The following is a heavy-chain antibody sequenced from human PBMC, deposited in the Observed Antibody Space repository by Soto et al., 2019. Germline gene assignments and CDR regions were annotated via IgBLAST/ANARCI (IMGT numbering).Heavy chain of an antibody. J-gene: IGHJ6*03. CDR3: TRDAYYDFWSGYSGYYYYYMDV. Sequence: GGSLRLSCAASGFTFSSYWMHWVRQAPGKGLVWVSRINGDGSSTSYADSVKGRFTISRDNAKNTLYLQMNSLRAEDTAVYYCTRDAYYDFWSGYSGYYYYYMDVSGKGTTLSVSS. CDR1: GFTFSSYW. D-gene: IGHD3-3*01. V-gene: IGHV3-74*01. CDR2: INGDGSST.